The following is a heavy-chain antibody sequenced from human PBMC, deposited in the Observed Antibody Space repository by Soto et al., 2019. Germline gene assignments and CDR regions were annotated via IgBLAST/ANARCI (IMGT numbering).Heavy chain of an antibody. J-gene: IGHJ4*02. CDR1: GGSISSGGYY. CDR3: ARARYYYDSSGPGRFDY. Sequence: SESLSLTCTVSGGSISSGGYYWSWIRQHPGKGLEWIGYIYYSGSTYYNPSLKSQVTISVDTSKNQYSLKLSSVTAADTAVYYFARARYYYDSSGPGRFDYWGQGTLVTVSS. CDR2: IYYSGST. V-gene: IGHV4-31*01. D-gene: IGHD3-22*01.